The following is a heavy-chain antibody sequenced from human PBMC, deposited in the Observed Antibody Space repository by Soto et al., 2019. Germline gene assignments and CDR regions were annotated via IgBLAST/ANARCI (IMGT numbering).Heavy chain of an antibody. Sequence: QVQLQESGPGLVKPSGTLSLTCTVSGGSISSYYWSWIRQPPGKGLEWIGYIYYSGSTNYNPSLKSRVTISVDTSKNQFSLKLSSVTAADTAVYYCARSYSGYEIYYYYGMDVWGQGTTVTVSS. V-gene: IGHV4-59*01. CDR1: GGSISSYY. CDR3: ARSYSGYEIYYYYGMDV. J-gene: IGHJ6*02. D-gene: IGHD5-12*01. CDR2: IYYSGST.